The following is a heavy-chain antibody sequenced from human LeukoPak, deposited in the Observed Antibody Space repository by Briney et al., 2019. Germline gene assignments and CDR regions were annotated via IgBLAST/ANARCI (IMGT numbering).Heavy chain of an antibody. Sequence: PSETLSLTCTVSDGSISSYYWSWIRQPPGKGLEWIGYISYIGSTNYNPSLKSRVTISIDTSKNQFSLKLSSVTAADTAVYYCARDPTTVTKGLDIWGQGTMVTVSS. CDR3: ARDPTTVTKGLDI. D-gene: IGHD4-17*01. CDR1: DGSISSYY. J-gene: IGHJ3*02. CDR2: ISYIGST. V-gene: IGHV4-59*01.